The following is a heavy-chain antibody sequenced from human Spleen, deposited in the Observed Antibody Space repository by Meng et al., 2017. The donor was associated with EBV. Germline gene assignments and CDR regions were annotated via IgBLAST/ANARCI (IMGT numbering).Heavy chain of an antibody. CDR3: ARHYDYIWGSYPLGDY. V-gene: IGHV4-4*02. J-gene: IGHJ4*02. Sequence: GRLQESGPGLGKPSGTLSLTCVVSGGSISSSNWWSWVRQPPGKGLEWIGEIYHTESTNYNPSLKSRVTISLDKSKNQFSLKLSSMTAADTAVYYCARHYDYIWGSYPLGDYWGQGTLVTVSS. D-gene: IGHD3-16*02. CDR2: IYHTEST. CDR1: GGSISSSNW.